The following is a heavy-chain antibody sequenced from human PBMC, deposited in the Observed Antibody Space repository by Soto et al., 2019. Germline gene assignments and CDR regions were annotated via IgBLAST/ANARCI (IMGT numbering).Heavy chain of an antibody. CDR1: GFTFDDYA. CDR3: AKVATTVTTGGYFDY. V-gene: IGHV3-9*01. Sequence: EVQLVESGGGLVQPGRSLRLSCAASGFTFDDYAMHWVRQAPGKGLEWVSGISWNSGSIGYADSVKGRFTISRDNAKNSLYLQMNSLRAEDTALYYCAKVATTVTTGGYFDYWGQGTLVTVSS. D-gene: IGHD4-17*01. J-gene: IGHJ4*02. CDR2: ISWNSGSI.